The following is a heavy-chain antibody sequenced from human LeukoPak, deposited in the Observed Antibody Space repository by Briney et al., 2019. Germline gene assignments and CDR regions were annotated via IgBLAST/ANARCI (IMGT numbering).Heavy chain of an antibody. CDR3: ARSPIDYSNSLYFDY. V-gene: IGHV3-23*01. CDR2: ISGSGGST. Sequence: GGSLRLSCAASGFTFSSYAMGWVRQAPGKGLEWVSAISGSGGSTYYADSVKGRFTISRDNSKNTLYLQMNSLRAEDTAVFYCARSPIDYSNSLYFDYWGQGTLVTVSS. CDR1: GFTFSSYA. J-gene: IGHJ4*02. D-gene: IGHD4-11*01.